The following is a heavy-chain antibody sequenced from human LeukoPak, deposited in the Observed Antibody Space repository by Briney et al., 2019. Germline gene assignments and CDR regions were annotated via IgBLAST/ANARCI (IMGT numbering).Heavy chain of an antibody. V-gene: IGHV1-8*03. Sequence: ASVKVSCKASGYTFTSYDINWVRQATGQGLEWMGWMNPNSGNTGYAQKFRGRVTITRNTSISTAYMELSSLRSEDTAVYYCARDRVVTMVRGVMGYWGQGTLVTVSS. J-gene: IGHJ4*02. CDR2: MNPNSGNT. CDR1: GYTFTSYD. CDR3: ARDRVVTMVRGVMGY. D-gene: IGHD3-10*01.